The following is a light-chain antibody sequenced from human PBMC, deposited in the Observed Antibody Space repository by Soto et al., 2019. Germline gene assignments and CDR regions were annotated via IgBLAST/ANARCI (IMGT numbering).Light chain of an antibody. V-gene: IGKV3-11*01. J-gene: IGKJ2*01. CDR1: QSVDAY. CDR2: DAS. Sequence: VLTQSPATLSLSPGERATLYCRASQSVDAYLLWFQQKPGQPPRLLIYDASNRASGIPARFSGSGSGTDFTLTISRLEPEDFAVYFCHHRSKWPYTFGPGTKLEIK. CDR3: HHRSKWPYT.